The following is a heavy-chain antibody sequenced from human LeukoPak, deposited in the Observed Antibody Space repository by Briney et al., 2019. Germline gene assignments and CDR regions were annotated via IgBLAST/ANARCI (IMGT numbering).Heavy chain of an antibody. J-gene: IGHJ5*02. CDR3: ARGDIVVLPAGIPHNWFDP. CDR1: GHSFTTYD. Sequence: ASVKVSCRTSGHSFTTYDFNWVRQATGQGLEWMGWMNPHNGRSGFAQKFQGRVTMTRDTSISTAYMELSRLRSDDTAVYYCARGDIVVLPAGIPHNWFDPWGQGTLVTVSS. CDR2: MNPHNGRS. D-gene: IGHD2-2*02. V-gene: IGHV1-8*01.